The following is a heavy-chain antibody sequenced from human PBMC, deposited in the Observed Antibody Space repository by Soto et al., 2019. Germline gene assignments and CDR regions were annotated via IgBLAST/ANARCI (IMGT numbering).Heavy chain of an antibody. Sequence: GESLKISCKGSGYSFTSYWISWVRQMPGKGLEWMGRIDPSDSYTNYSPSFQGHVTISADKSISTAYLQWSSLKASDTAMYYCARRSYSSSSNYYYYGMDVWGQGTTVTVSS. J-gene: IGHJ6*02. CDR3: ARRSYSSSSNYYYYGMDV. V-gene: IGHV5-10-1*01. CDR1: GYSFTSYW. D-gene: IGHD6-6*01. CDR2: IDPSDSYT.